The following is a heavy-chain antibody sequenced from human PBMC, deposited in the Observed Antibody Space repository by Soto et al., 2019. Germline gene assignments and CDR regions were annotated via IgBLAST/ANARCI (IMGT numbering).Heavy chain of an antibody. CDR2: IWYDGSNK. V-gene: IGHV3-33*01. CDR3: SRLCSRWCFDY. Sequence: QVQLVESGGGVVQPGRSLRLSCAASGFTFSSYGMHWVRQAPGKGLEWVAVIWYDGSNKYYADSVKGRFTISRDNSKNSLYLQMNSLSAEDTAVYYCSRLCSRWCFDYWCHGTLVTVSS. CDR1: GFTFSSYG. D-gene: IGHD6-13*01. J-gene: IGHJ4*01.